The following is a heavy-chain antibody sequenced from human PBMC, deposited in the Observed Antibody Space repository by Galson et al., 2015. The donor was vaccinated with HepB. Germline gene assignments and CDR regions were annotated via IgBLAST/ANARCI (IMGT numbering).Heavy chain of an antibody. V-gene: IGHV1-69*06. D-gene: IGHD3-22*01. CDR3: ASDSSGYRGSRDAFDI. CDR1: RGTLTNYA. Sequence: SVTVSCKASRGTLTNYAISWVRQAPRQGLEWMGGIVPIFGTTNYAQKFQGRVTMTAGKSTGTAYMELGSLKSEDTAIYYCASDSSGYRGSRDAFDIW. J-gene: IGHJ3*02. CDR2: IVPIFGTT.